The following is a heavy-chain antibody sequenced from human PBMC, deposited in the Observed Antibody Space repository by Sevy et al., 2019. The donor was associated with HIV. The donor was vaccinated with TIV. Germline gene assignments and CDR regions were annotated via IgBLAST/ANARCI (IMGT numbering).Heavy chain of an antibody. J-gene: IGHJ4*02. V-gene: IGHV3-30-3*01. CDR3: ARDFADEQWPREGY. CDR2: ISYDGSNK. D-gene: IGHD6-19*01. CDR1: GFTFSSYA. Sequence: GGSLRLSCAASGFTFSSYAMHWVRQAPGKGLEWVAVISYDGSNKYYADSVKGRFTISRDNSKNTLYLQMNSLRAEDTAVYYCARDFADEQWPREGYWGQRTLVTVSS.